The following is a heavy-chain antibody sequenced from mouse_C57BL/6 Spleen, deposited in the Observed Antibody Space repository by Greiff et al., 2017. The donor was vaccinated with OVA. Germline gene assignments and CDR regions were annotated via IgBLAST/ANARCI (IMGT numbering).Heavy chain of an antibody. V-gene: IGHV5-17*01. J-gene: IGHJ4*01. CDR2: ISSGSSTI. D-gene: IGHD2-4*01. Sequence: EVKVEESGGGLVKPGGSLKLSCAASGFTFSDYGMHWVRQAPEKGLEWVAYISSGSSTIYYADTVKGRFTISRDNAKNTLFLQMTSLRSEDTAMYYCARDDYDDAMDYWGQGTSVTVSS. CDR1: GFTFSDYG. CDR3: ARDDYDDAMDY.